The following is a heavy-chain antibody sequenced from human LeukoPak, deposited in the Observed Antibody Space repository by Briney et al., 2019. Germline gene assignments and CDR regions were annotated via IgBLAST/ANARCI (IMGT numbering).Heavy chain of an antibody. D-gene: IGHD3-3*01. V-gene: IGHV1-46*01. Sequence: ASVKVSCKASGYTFTSYYMHWVRQAPGQGLEWMGIINPSGGSTSCAQKFQGRVTMTRDTSTSTVYMELSSLRSEDTAVYYCARAPGDDFWSGPYYYYGMDVWGQGTTVTVSS. CDR1: GYTFTSYY. CDR3: ARAPGDDFWSGPYYYYGMDV. CDR2: INPSGGST. J-gene: IGHJ6*02.